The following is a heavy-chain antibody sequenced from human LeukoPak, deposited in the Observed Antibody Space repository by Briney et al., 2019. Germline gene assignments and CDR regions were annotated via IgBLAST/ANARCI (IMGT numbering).Heavy chain of an antibody. D-gene: IGHD3-3*01. Sequence: SETLSLTCTVSGGSISSSSYYWGWIRQPPGKGLEWLGSIYYSGSTYYNPSLKSRVTISVDTSKHQSSLKLSSVTAADAAVYYCAIGVYDFWSGYYRILGYWGQGTLVTVSS. CDR3: AIGVYDFWSGYYRILGY. CDR2: IYYSGST. J-gene: IGHJ4*02. CDR1: GGSISSSSYY. V-gene: IGHV4-39*01.